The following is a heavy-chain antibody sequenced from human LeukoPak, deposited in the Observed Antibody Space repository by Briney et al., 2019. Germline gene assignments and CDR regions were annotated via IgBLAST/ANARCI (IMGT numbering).Heavy chain of an antibody. Sequence: GGSLRLSCAGSGFTFSNYWMSWVRQAPGKGLEWVANINQDGSERNYVDSVKGRFTISRDNAKSSVFLQMNSLGAEDTAVYYCATHSDWRFDYWGQGTLVSVSS. CDR2: INQDGSER. J-gene: IGHJ4*02. CDR1: GFTFSNYW. CDR3: ATHSDWRFDY. D-gene: IGHD6-19*01. V-gene: IGHV3-7*01.